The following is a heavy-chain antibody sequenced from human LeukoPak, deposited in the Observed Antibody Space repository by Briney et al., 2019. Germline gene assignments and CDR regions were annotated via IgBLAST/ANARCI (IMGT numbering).Heavy chain of an antibody. Sequence: EASVKVSCKASGYTFTGYYTHWVRQAPGQGVEWMGWINANRGGTNYAQKFQGRVTMTRDTSISTAYMELSRLRSDDTAVYYCARFMITFGGVIDPWGQGTMVTVSS. D-gene: IGHD3-16*01. CDR2: INANRGGT. CDR3: ARFMITFGGVIDP. V-gene: IGHV1-2*02. J-gene: IGHJ3*01. CDR1: GYTFTGYY.